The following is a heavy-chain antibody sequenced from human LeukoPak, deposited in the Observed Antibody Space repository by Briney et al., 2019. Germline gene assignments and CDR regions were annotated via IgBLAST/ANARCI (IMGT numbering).Heavy chain of an antibody. J-gene: IGHJ6*02. V-gene: IGHV3-21*04. Sequence: PGGSLRLSCAASGFTFSSYSMNWVRQAPGKGLEWVSSISSSSSYIYYADSVKGRFTISRDNAKNSLYLQMNSLRAEDTAVYYCARTTVVTPTSYYYGMDVWGQGTTVTVSS. CDR2: ISSSSSYI. CDR1: GFTFSSYS. D-gene: IGHD4-23*01. CDR3: ARTTVVTPTSYYYGMDV.